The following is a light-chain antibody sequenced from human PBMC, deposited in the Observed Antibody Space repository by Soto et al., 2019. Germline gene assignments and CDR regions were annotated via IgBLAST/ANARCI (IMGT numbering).Light chain of an antibody. CDR3: QQYTDWPKT. Sequence: EILMTQSPATLSVSPGEDVTLSCRASQSVSRELVWYQQRPDQAPRLHMYAASTRATGIPERFSGSGSGTEFTLTISRLQSEDFAVYYCQQYTDWPKTFGQGTKVDIK. CDR2: AAS. J-gene: IGKJ1*01. V-gene: IGKV3D-15*01. CDR1: QSVSRE.